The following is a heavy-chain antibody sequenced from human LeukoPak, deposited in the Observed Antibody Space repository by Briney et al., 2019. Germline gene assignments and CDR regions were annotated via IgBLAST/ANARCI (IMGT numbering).Heavy chain of an antibody. Sequence: GGSLRLSCAASGFTFNDYAMSWVRQAPGKGLEWVSIITGSDSSASYSDSVKGRFTISRDNSKNMVYLQMNSLRAEDTAVYYCAKTGGNHWGFDYWGQGTLVTVSS. V-gene: IGHV3-23*01. J-gene: IGHJ4*02. D-gene: IGHD2-8*02. CDR3: AKTGGNHWGFDY. CDR1: GFTFNDYA. CDR2: ITGSDSSA.